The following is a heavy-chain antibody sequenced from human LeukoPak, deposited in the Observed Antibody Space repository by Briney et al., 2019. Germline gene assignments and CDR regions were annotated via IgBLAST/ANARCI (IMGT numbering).Heavy chain of an antibody. D-gene: IGHD3-9*01. CDR2: IYHSGST. CDR1: GGSISSGGYS. CDR3: ARGRRYFDWLTVWYFDY. Sequence: PSQTLSLTCAVSGGSISSGGYSWSWIRQPPGKGLEWIGYIYHSGSTYYNPSLKSRVTISVDTSKNQFSLKLSSVTAADTAVYYCARGRRYFDWLTVWYFDYWGQGTLVTVSS. J-gene: IGHJ4*02. V-gene: IGHV4-30-2*01.